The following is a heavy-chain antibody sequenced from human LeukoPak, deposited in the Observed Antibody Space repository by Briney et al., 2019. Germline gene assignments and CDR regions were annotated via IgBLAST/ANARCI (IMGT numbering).Heavy chain of an antibody. V-gene: IGHV4-59*01. J-gene: IGHJ4*02. D-gene: IGHD6-13*01. CDR1: GGSISSYY. CDR2: IHYSGST. Sequence: SETLSLTCTVSGGSISSYYWSWIRQPPGKGLEWIGYIHYSGSTSYNPSLKGRVTISVDTSKNQFSLKLSSVTAADTAVYYCARGGVKVGSSENFDYWGQGTLVTVSS. CDR3: ARGGVKVGSSENFDY.